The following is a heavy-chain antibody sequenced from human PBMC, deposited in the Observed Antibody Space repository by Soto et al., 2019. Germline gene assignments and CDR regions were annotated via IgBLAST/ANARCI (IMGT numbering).Heavy chain of an antibody. Sequence: QVQLVESGGGVVQPGRSLRLSCGASGFTFSRYDMHWVRQAPGKGLEWVAVISFDGSKKYYADSVKGRFSISRDNSKNTLYLQMNSLRVEDTAVYYCAIHHDHSGLDYWGQGALVTVSS. J-gene: IGHJ4*02. V-gene: IGHV3-30*03. CDR2: ISFDGSKK. D-gene: IGHD3-22*01. CDR3: AIHHDHSGLDY. CDR1: GFTFSRYD.